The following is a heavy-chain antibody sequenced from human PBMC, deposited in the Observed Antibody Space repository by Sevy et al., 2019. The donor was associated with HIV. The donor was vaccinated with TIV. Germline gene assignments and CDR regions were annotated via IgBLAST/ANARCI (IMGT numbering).Heavy chain of an antibody. CDR3: ARDLAVAGNWFDP. Sequence: GGSLRLSCAASGFTFSSYSMNWVRQAPGKGLEWVSYISSSSSTIYYADSVKGRFTISRDNSKNTLYLQMNSLRAEDTAVYYCARDLAVAGNWFDPWGQGTLVTVSS. CDR2: ISSSSSTI. J-gene: IGHJ5*02. CDR1: GFTFSSYS. V-gene: IGHV3-48*01. D-gene: IGHD6-19*01.